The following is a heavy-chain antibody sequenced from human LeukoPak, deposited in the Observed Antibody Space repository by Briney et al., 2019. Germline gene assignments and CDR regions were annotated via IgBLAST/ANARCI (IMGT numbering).Heavy chain of an antibody. D-gene: IGHD1-26*01. V-gene: IGHV3-48*01. Sequence: GGSLRLSCVTSGFSFDNYGMSWVRQAPGKGLEWISYFSSRKNIVNYADSVKGRFTISRDKAKTSLYLQMNSLRAEDTAVYYCVRDQQWESPHYFDYWGQGTPVTGSS. CDR2: FSSRKNIV. CDR3: VRDQQWESPHYFDY. CDR1: GFSFDNYG. J-gene: IGHJ4*02.